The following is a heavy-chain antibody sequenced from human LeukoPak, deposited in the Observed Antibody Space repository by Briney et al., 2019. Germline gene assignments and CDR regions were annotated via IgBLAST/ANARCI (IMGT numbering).Heavy chain of an antibody. V-gene: IGHV3-21*01. J-gene: IGHJ6*03. CDR3: AKDLPRKKLLWFGDLVGVYYYYYMDV. Sequence: AGGSLRLSCAASGFTFSSYSMNWVRQAPGKGLEWVSSISSSSSYIYYADSVKGRFTISRDNSKNTLYLQMNSLRAEDTAVYYCAKDLPRKKLLWFGDLVGVYYYYYMDVWGKGTTVTISS. D-gene: IGHD3-10*01. CDR1: GFTFSSYS. CDR2: ISSSSSYI.